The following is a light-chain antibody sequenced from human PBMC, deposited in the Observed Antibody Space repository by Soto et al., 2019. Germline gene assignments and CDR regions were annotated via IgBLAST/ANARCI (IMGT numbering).Light chain of an antibody. CDR2: GAS. CDR1: QSVSYN. Sequence: EIVMTQSPATLSVSPGERATLSCRASQSVSYNLAWYQQKPGQPPRLLMFGASTRATGLPARFSGSGSGTEFTLTISSLQSEDFAVYYCQQYSAGPLTFGGGTNVEI. CDR3: QQYSAGPLT. J-gene: IGKJ4*01. V-gene: IGKV3-15*01.